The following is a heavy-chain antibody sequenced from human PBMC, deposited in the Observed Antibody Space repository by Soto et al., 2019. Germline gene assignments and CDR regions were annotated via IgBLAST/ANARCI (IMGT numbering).Heavy chain of an antibody. Sequence: SETLSLTWAVSGGSLSSGGYSWSLIRQPPGKGLEWIGYIYHSGSTYYNPSLKSRVTISVDRSKNQFSLKLSSVTAADTAVYYCASRDCSGGSCYLDYWGQGTLVTVSS. CDR2: IYHSGST. J-gene: IGHJ4*02. CDR1: GGSLSSGGYS. D-gene: IGHD2-15*01. V-gene: IGHV4-30-2*01. CDR3: ASRDCSGGSCYLDY.